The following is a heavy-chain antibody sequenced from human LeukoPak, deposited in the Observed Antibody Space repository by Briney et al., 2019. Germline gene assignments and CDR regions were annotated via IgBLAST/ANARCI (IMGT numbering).Heavy chain of an antibody. CDR2: INPKSGGA. J-gene: IGHJ6*03. CDR3: ARAGLWFGDLRGHMDV. Sequence: ASVKVSCKASGFTFNAYNIHWVRQAPGQGLEWMGWINPKSGGANYAQKFQGRVTMTWDTSISTAYMELSRLRSDDTAVYYCARAGLWFGDLRGHMDVWGKGTTVTVSS. V-gene: IGHV1-2*02. CDR1: GFTFNAYN. D-gene: IGHD3-10*01.